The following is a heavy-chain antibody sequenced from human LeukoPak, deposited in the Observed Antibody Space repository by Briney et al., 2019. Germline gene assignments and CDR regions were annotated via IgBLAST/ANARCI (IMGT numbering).Heavy chain of an antibody. CDR3: AKDLDDDSRGYDY. V-gene: IGHV3-23*01. CDR1: GFTFSGYA. CDR2: ISGSGGST. Sequence: GGSLRLSCAASGFTFSGYAMSWGRQALGKGLGGVSAISGSGGSTYYADSVKGRFTISRENSQNTLYLQMNSLRAEDTAVYYCAKDLDDDSRGYDYWGQGTLVTVSS. D-gene: IGHD3-22*01. J-gene: IGHJ4*02.